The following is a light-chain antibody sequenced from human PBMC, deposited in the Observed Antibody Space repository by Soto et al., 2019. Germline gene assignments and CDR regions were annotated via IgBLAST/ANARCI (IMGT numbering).Light chain of an antibody. J-gene: IGKJ5*01. V-gene: IGKV3-11*01. Sequence: EIVLTQSPAPLSLSPGERATLSCRASQSVSSCLAWYQQKPGQAPRLLIYDASNRATGIPARFSGSGSGTDFTLNISSLEPEDFAVYYCQQRSNWPRITCGQGTRLEIK. CDR2: DAS. CDR3: QQRSNWPRIT. CDR1: QSVSSC.